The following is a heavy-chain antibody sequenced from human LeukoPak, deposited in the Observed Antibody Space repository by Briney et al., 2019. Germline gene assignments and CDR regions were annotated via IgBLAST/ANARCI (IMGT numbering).Heavy chain of an antibody. CDR2: TYYRSKWYN. D-gene: IGHD2-8*01. Sequence: SQTLSLTCAISGDSVSSNSVAWNWIRQPPSRGLEWLGRTYYRSKWYNDYAVSVQSRITINPDTSKNQFSLQLNSVTPEDTAVYYCARGFKYGFDHWGQGALVTVSS. CDR3: ARGFKYGFDH. J-gene: IGHJ4*02. CDR1: GDSVSSNSVA. V-gene: IGHV6-1*01.